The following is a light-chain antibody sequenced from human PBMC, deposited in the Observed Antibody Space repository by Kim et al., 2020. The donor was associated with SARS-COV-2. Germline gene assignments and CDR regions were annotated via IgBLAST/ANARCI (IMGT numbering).Light chain of an antibody. CDR2: AAS. Sequence: DIQMTQSPSSLSASVGDRVTITCRASQSISSYLNWYQQKPGKAPKLLIYAASSLQSGVPSRFSGSGSGTDFTLTISSLQPEYFATYYCQQSYSTHTFGQGTKLEI. J-gene: IGKJ2*01. CDR1: QSISSY. CDR3: QQSYSTHT. V-gene: IGKV1-39*01.